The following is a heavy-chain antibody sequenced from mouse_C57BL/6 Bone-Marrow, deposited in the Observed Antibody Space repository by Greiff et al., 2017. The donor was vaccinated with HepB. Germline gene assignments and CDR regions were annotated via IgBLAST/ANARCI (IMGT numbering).Heavy chain of an antibody. V-gene: IGHV1-69*01. CDR3: ARWGWLLPFDY. CDR2: IDPSDSYT. D-gene: IGHD2-3*01. J-gene: IGHJ2*01. CDR1: GYTFTSYW. Sequence: QVQLKQSGAELVMPGASVKLSCKASGYTFTSYWMHWVKQRPGQGLEWIGEIDPSDSYTNYNQKFKGKSTLTVDKSSSTAYMQRSSLTSEDSAVYYCARWGWLLPFDYWGQGTTLTVSS.